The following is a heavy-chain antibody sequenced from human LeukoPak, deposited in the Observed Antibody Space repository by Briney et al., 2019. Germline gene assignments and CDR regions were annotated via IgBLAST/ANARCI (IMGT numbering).Heavy chain of an antibody. Sequence: GGSLRLSCAASGFTFSSYWMTWVRKAPGKGLVWVSRINSDGSSTSYADSVKGRFTISRDNAKNTLYLQMNSLRAEDTAVYYCARDPSWIRGLMDYWGQGTLVTVSS. J-gene: IGHJ4*02. V-gene: IGHV3-74*01. CDR3: ARDPSWIRGLMDY. D-gene: IGHD5-18*01. CDR1: GFTFSSYW. CDR2: INSDGSST.